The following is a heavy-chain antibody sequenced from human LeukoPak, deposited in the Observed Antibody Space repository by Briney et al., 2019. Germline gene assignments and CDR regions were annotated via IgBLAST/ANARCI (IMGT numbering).Heavy chain of an antibody. D-gene: IGHD2-15*01. CDR1: GYTFTGCY. Sequence: ASVKVSCKASGYTFTGCYMHWVRQAPGQGLEWMERIIPILGIANYAQKFQGRVTITADKSTSTAYMELSSLRSEDTAVYYCARGAEDIVVVVAATPDYFDYWGQGTLVTVSS. CDR3: ARGAEDIVVVVAATPDYFDY. J-gene: IGHJ4*02. CDR2: IIPILGIA. V-gene: IGHV1-69*04.